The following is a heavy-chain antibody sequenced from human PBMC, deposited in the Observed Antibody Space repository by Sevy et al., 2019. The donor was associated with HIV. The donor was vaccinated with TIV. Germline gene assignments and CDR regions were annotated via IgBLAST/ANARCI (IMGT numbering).Heavy chain of an antibody. D-gene: IGHD6-6*01. CDR2: IYYSGST. V-gene: IGHV4-59*01. Sequence: SETLSLTCTVSGGSISSYYWSWIRQPPGKGLEWIGYIYYSGSTNHNPSLKSRVTISVDTSKNQFSLKLSSVTAADTAVYYRARASSLPYSYYYYMDVWGKGTTVTVSS. J-gene: IGHJ6*03. CDR3: ARASSLPYSYYYYMDV. CDR1: GGSISSYY.